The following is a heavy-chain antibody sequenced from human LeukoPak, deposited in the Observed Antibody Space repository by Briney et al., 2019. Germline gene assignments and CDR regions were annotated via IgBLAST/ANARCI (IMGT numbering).Heavy chain of an antibody. V-gene: IGHV4-30-4*01. Sequence: PSETLSLTCTVSGDSISSGNYYWTWIRQPPGKGLEWIGYIYYSGSTFYNPSLKGRVTISVDTSKNEFSLKLSSVTAADTAVYYCAREFWSGSYSDKWGQGTLVTVSS. J-gene: IGHJ4*02. CDR3: AREFWSGSYSDK. D-gene: IGHD3-3*01. CDR1: GDSISSGNYY. CDR2: IYYSGST.